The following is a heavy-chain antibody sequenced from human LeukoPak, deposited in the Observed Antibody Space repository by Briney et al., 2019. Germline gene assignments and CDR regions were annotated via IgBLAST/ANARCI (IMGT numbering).Heavy chain of an antibody. V-gene: IGHV3-53*01. Sequence: GGSLRLSCAASGFTVSSNYMSWVRQAPGKGLEWVSVIYSGGSTYYADSVKGRFTISRDNSKNTLYLQMNSLRAEDTAAYYCATIAAAGIFDYWGQGTLVTVSS. CDR3: ATIAAAGIFDY. CDR1: GFTVSSNY. CDR2: IYSGGST. D-gene: IGHD6-13*01. J-gene: IGHJ4*02.